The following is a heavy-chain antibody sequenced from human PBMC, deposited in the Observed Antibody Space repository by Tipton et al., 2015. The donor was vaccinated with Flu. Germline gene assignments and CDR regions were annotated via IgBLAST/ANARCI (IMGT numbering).Heavy chain of an antibody. D-gene: IGHD1-26*01. CDR2: KYHSGTT. CDR3: ARLTTRTYCPDY. CDR1: GYSINSGYF. J-gene: IGHJ4*02. V-gene: IGHV4-38-2*01. Sequence: TLSLTFAVSGYSINSGYFWGWIRQPPGKGLEWIGSKYHSGTTYYNPSLKSRVTISVDTSKNQFSLKLSSVTAADTAVYYCARLTTRTYCPDYWGQGTLVTVSS.